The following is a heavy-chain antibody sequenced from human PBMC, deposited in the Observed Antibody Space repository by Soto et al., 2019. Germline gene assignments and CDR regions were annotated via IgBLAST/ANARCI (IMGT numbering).Heavy chain of an antibody. D-gene: IGHD6-13*01. CDR2: FDPEDGET. CDR3: ATDGYSRSPYYYYYGMDV. J-gene: IGHJ6*02. V-gene: IGHV1-24*01. CDR1: GYTLTELS. Sequence: QVQLVQSGAEVKKPGASVKVSCKVSGYTLTELSMHWVRQAPGKGLEWMGGFDPEDGETIYAQKFQGRVTMTEDTSTDTAYMELSSLRSEDTAVYYCATDGYSRSPYYYYYGMDVWGQGTTVTVSS.